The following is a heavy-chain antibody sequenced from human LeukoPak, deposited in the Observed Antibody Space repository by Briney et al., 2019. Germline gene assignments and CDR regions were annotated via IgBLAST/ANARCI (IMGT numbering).Heavy chain of an antibody. J-gene: IGHJ4*02. Sequence: PGGSLRLSCTVSGLTFTSHGMHWVRQAPGKGLEWVAYIGHDGRDIYYADSVKGRFTISRDNSKNTVHLQMNSLKVEDTAVYYCARDLIGGWSCDHWGQGTLVTVSS. D-gene: IGHD3-16*01. V-gene: IGHV3-30*02. CDR1: GLTFTSHG. CDR3: ARDLIGGWSCDH. CDR2: IGHDGRDI.